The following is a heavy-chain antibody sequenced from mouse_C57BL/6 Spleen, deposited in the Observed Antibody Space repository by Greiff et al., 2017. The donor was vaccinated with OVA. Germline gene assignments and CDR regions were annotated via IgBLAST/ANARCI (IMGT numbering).Heavy chain of an antibody. J-gene: IGHJ4*01. V-gene: IGHV1-50*01. D-gene: IGHD1-1*01. CDR3: ARDGTVDYAMDY. CDR2: IDPSDSYT. CDR1: GYTFTSYW. Sequence: VQLQQPGAELVKPGASVKLSCKASGYTFTSYWMQWVKQRPGQGLEWIGEIDPSDSYTNYNQKFKGKATLTVDTSSSTAYMQLSSLTSEDSAVYYCARDGTVDYAMDYWGQGTSVTVSS.